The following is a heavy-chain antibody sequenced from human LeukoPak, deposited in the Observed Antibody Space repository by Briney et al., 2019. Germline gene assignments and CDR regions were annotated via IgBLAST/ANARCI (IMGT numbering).Heavy chain of an antibody. CDR2: ILCSGGST. CDR1: GFTFSNYA. D-gene: IGHD3-9*01. J-gene: IGHJ4*02. Sequence: GASLRLSCAASGFTFSNYAMSWVRQAPGKGLEWVSAILCSGGSTYYADSVKGRFTVSRDNSKSPIYLQMNSLRAEDTALYYCAKWGDYDVLTGYYVPDYWGQGTLVTVSS. V-gene: IGHV3-23*01. CDR3: AKWGDYDVLTGYYVPDY.